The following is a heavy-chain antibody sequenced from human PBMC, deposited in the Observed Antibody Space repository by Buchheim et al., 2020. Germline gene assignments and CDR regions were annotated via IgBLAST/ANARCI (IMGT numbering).Heavy chain of an antibody. D-gene: IGHD3-3*01. V-gene: IGHV2-5*01. CDR1: GFSLSTSGVG. CDR3: AHSLHYELWSGYYKGWFDP. CDR2: IYWYDDK. Sequence: QITLKESGPTLVKPTQTLTLTCTFSGFSLSTSGVGVGWIRQPPGKALEWLALIYWYDDKRYSPSLKSRLTITKDTSKNQVVLTMTNMDPVDTATYFCAHSLHYELWSGYYKGWFDPWGQGTL. J-gene: IGHJ5*02.